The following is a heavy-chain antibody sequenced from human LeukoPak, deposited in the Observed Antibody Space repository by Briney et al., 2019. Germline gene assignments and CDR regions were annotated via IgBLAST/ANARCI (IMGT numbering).Heavy chain of an antibody. D-gene: IGHD3-22*01. CDR2: ISSSSSYI. Sequence: PGGSLRLSCAASGLTFSSYSMNWVRQAPGEGLEWVSSISSSSSYIYYADSVKGRFTISRDNAKNSLYLQMNSLRAEDTAVYYCARDVHDSSGYTVFDYWGQGTLVTVSS. V-gene: IGHV3-21*01. CDR3: ARDVHDSSGYTVFDY. CDR1: GLTFSSYS. J-gene: IGHJ4*02.